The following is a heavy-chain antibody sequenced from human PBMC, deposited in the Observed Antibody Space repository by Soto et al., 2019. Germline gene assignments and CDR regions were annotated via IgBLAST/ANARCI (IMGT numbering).Heavy chain of an antibody. Sequence: SETLSLTCTVSGGSISSSSYYWGWIRQPPGKGLEWIGSIYYSGSTYYNPSLKSRVTISVDTSKNQFSLKLSSVTAADTAVYYCASQQELLWFGGEQQQDGMDVWGQGTTVTVYS. V-gene: IGHV4-39*01. J-gene: IGHJ6*02. CDR3: ASQQELLWFGGEQQQDGMDV. D-gene: IGHD3-10*01. CDR2: IYYSGST. CDR1: GGSISSSSYY.